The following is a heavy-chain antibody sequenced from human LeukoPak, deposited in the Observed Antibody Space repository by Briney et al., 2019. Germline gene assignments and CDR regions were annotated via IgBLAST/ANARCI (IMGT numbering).Heavy chain of an antibody. V-gene: IGHV3-74*01. CDR2: ISTDARTI. D-gene: IGHD6-13*01. J-gene: IGHJ4*02. CDR1: GFALSSHW. Sequence: PGGSLRLSCAASGFALSSHWMHWVRQAPGKGLVWVSHISTDARTITYAAFVKGRFTISRDNAKNTLYLQMNSLRAEDTALYYCVRGQATAWGLDYWGQGTLVTVSS. CDR3: VRGQATAWGLDY.